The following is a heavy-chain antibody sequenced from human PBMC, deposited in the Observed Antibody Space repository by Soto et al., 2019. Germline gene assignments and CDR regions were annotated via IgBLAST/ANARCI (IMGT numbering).Heavy chain of an antibody. D-gene: IGHD6-13*01. CDR1: GFTFSDFT. V-gene: IGHV3-21*01. Sequence: EVQLVESGGGLVKPGGSLRLSCAASGFTFSDFTMNWVRQAPGKGLQWVSSISSGGSFISYADSVRGRFTISRDNAKNSLYLQVDSLIAEDTAVFFCARGSRRTFDYWGQGTLVTVSS. CDR2: ISSGGSFI. J-gene: IGHJ4*02. CDR3: ARGSRRTFDY.